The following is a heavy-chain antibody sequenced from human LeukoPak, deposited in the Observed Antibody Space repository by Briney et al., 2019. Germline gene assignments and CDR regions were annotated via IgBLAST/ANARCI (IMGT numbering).Heavy chain of an antibody. J-gene: IGHJ5*02. CDR2: IYYSGST. V-gene: IGHV4-39*01. D-gene: IGHD5-18*01. CDR3: AKGAGGFSYYNWFDP. CDR1: GGSISSSSYY. Sequence: SETLSLTCTVSGGSISSSSYYWDWIRQPPGKGLEWIGSIYYSGSTNYNPSLKSRVTISVDTSKNRFSLKLSSVTAADTAVYYCAKGAGGFSYYNWFDPWGQGTLVTVSS.